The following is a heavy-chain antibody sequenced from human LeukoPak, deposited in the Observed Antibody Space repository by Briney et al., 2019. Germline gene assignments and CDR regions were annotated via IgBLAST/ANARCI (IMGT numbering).Heavy chain of an antibody. Sequence: SVKVSCKASGGTFSSYAISWVRQAPGQGLEWMGRIIPIFGTANYAQKFQGRVTITTDESTSTAHMELSSLRSEDTAVYYCARDGGYCSSTSCYRYYMDVWGKGTTVTVSS. J-gene: IGHJ6*03. CDR3: ARDGGYCSSTSCYRYYMDV. D-gene: IGHD2-2*01. CDR1: GGTFSSYA. CDR2: IIPIFGTA. V-gene: IGHV1-69*05.